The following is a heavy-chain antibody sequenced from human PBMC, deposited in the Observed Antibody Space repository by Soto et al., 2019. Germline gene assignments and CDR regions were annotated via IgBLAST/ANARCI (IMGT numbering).Heavy chain of an antibody. CDR3: AKETFGVGWTLDF. CDR1: GFNFGDYT. J-gene: IGHJ4*02. CDR2: ISGGGGNS. V-gene: IGHV3-23*01. D-gene: IGHD6-19*01. Sequence: GGSLRLSCAASGFNFGDYTMTWVRQAPGKGLVWISTISGGGGNSYYADVVKGRFTITRDNSKNTLYLQMNSLKGEDTALYYCAKETFGVGWTLDFWGKGTLVTVSS.